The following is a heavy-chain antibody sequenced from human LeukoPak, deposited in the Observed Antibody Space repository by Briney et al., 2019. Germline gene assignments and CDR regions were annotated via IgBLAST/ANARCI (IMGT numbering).Heavy chain of an antibody. CDR1: GGSISSY. D-gene: IGHD3-10*01. CDR3: ARDSGTTGEVRFDP. J-gene: IGHJ5*02. V-gene: IGHV4-4*07. CDR2: IYGSGST. Sequence: SETLSLTCTVSGGSISSYWSWIRQPAGKGLEWIGRIYGSGSTNYNPSLKSRVTMSLDTSKNQFSLKLSSVTAADTAVYYCARDSGTTGEVRFDPWGQGTLVTVSS.